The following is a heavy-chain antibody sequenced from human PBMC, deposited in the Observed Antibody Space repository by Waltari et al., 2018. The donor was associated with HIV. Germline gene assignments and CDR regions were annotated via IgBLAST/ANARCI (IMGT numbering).Heavy chain of an antibody. CDR3: VLGMVVTATHEYSQH. J-gene: IGHJ1*01. Sequence: EVQLVQSGAEVKKPGESLELSCKGSGFRFTTYWIGWVRQMPGKGLEWMAIIYPGDSDTRYSPSFQGQVTISADKSISTAYLQWSSLKASDTAMYYCVLGMVVTATHEYSQHWGQGTLVTVSS. D-gene: IGHD2-21*02. CDR1: GFRFTTYW. V-gene: IGHV5-51*03. CDR2: IYPGDSDT.